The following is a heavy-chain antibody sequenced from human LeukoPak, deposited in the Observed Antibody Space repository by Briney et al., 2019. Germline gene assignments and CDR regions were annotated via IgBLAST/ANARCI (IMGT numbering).Heavy chain of an antibody. J-gene: IGHJ4*02. CDR3: ARDYYGSGSYFDY. V-gene: IGHV1-2*02. D-gene: IGHD3-10*01. CDR2: FNPNTGGT. Sequence: GASVKDSCKASGYSFTGYYLHWVRRAPGQGLEWMGWFNPNTGGTNYEQKFQDRVTMTRDTSISTAYMELSRLTSDDTAVYFCARDYYGSGSYFDYWGQGTPVTVSS. CDR1: GYSFTGYY.